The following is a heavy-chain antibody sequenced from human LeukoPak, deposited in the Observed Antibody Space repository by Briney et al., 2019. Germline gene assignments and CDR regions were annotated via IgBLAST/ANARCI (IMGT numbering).Heavy chain of an antibody. CDR3: ATAYGSGSRN. D-gene: IGHD3-10*01. J-gene: IGHJ4*02. CDR1: GYTFTNNY. CDR2: ISPSGGST. V-gene: IGHV1-46*01. Sequence: ASVTVSCKALGYTFTNNYMHWVRQAPGQGSEWMGVISPSGGSTIYAQKFQGRVTMTEDTSTDTAYMELSSLRSEDTAVYYCATAYGSGSRNWGQGTLVTVSS.